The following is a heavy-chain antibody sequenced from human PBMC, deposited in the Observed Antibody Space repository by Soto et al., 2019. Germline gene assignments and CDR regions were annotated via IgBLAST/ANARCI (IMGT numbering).Heavy chain of an antibody. CDR1: GYTFTIYW. CDR2: IDASDSSA. V-gene: IGHV5-10-1*01. D-gene: IGHD1-1*01. CDR3: AXHEPLMDWSPPHDRFDP. Sequence: PWESLKISCKGSGYTFTIYWISWVRQMPGKGLEWMGRIDASDSSANYNPSFQGHVTISADKSISAAYLQWSSLKASDTAMYYCAXHEPLMDWSPPHDRFDPWGQGTLVTVSS. J-gene: IGHJ5*02.